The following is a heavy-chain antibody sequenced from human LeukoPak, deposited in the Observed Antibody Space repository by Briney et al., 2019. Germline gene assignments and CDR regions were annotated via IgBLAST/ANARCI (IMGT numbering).Heavy chain of an antibody. CDR3: ARGYYDSSDFEYFQH. Sequence: ASVKVSCKASGYTFTDYYMHWVRQAPGQGLEWMAWINPSSGATNYAQKFQGRVNMTRDTSISTAYMGLSRLRSDDTAVYYCARGYYDSSDFEYFQHWGQGTLVTVSS. CDR1: GYTFTDYY. V-gene: IGHV1-2*02. D-gene: IGHD3-22*01. CDR2: INPSSGAT. J-gene: IGHJ1*01.